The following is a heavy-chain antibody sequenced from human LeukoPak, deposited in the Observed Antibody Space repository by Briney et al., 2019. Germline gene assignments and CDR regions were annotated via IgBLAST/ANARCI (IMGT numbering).Heavy chain of an antibody. D-gene: IGHD3-16*02. CDR3: ARLGNYGSYGFLYGHFDY. V-gene: IGHV5-51*01. CDR1: GYRFTSYW. Sequence: GESLKISCKGSGYRFTSYWIGWVRPMPGKGLEWMGIIYPGDSDTRYSPSFQGQITISADKSISTAYLQWSSLKASDTAMYYCARLGNYGSYGFLYGHFDYWGQGTLVTVSS. CDR2: IYPGDSDT. J-gene: IGHJ4*02.